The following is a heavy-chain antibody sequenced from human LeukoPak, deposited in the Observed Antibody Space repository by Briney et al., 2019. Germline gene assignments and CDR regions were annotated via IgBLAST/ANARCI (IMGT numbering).Heavy chain of an antibody. CDR2: INPNSGGT. Sequence: ASVKVSCKASGYTFTSHGISWVRQAPGQGLEWMGWINPNSGGTNYAQKFQGRVTMTRDTSFSTAYMELSRLRSDDTAVYYCARGEYCSSTSCYRSPDPWGQGTLVTVSS. CDR3: ARGEYCSSTSCYRSPDP. D-gene: IGHD2-2*01. V-gene: IGHV1-2*02. J-gene: IGHJ5*02. CDR1: GYTFTSHG.